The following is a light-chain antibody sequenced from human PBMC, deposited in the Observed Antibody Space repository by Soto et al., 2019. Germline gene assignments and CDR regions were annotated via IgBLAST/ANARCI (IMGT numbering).Light chain of an antibody. J-gene: IGKJ1*01. CDR3: QQYKSYSSWK. V-gene: IGKV1-5*01. CDR2: DAS. CDR1: QSISSW. Sequence: DIQMTQSPSTLSASVGDRVTITCRASQSISSWLAWYQQKPGKAPKLLIYDASSLESGVPSRFSGSGSGTEFTLTISSLQPDDFATYYCQQYKSYSSWKFGQGTKVDIK.